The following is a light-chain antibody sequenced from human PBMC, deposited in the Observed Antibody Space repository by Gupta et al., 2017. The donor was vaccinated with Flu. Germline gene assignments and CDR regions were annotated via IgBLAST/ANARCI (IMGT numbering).Light chain of an antibody. V-gene: IGLV3-21*02. CDR1: NIGSKR. CDR3: QVLDRSRDQVV. CDR2: DDS. J-gene: IGLJ2*01. Sequence: SYLLTQPPSVSVAPGQTGRITCGGGNIGSKRVHWYQQKPGQAPVLVVFDDSDRPSGIPERFSGSNSGNTATLTIRRVEAGDEADYYCQVLDRSRDQVVFGGGTRLTVL.